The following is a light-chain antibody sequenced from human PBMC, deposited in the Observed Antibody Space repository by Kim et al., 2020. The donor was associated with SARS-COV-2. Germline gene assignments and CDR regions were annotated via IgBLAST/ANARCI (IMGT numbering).Light chain of an antibody. J-gene: IGKJ1*01. V-gene: IGKV3-20*01. Sequence: TEGVANLSIRTSQSVNARFIARKQQKPGKATSHLSDGASTRTAGIPDRYSGSGSATDFTLNISRLKAEDVVMYYCQQYDSTVWRFGQGTKVDNK. CDR1: QSVNARF. CDR2: GAS. CDR3: QQYDSTVWR.